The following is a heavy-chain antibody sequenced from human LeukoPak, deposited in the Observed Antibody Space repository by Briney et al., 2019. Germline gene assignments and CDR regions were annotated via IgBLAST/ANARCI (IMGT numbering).Heavy chain of an antibody. CDR2: IYHSGST. Sequence: PSETLSLTCTVSGYSISSGYYWGWIRQPPGKGLEWIGSIYHSGSTYYNPSLKSRVTISVDTSKNQFSLKLSSVTAADTAVYYCARAMYSSSWYDAFDIWGQGTMVTVS. V-gene: IGHV4-38-2*02. J-gene: IGHJ3*02. D-gene: IGHD6-13*01. CDR3: ARAMYSSSWYDAFDI. CDR1: GYSISSGYY.